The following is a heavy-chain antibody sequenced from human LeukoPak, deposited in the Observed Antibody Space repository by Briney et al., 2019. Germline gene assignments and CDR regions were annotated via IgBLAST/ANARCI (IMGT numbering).Heavy chain of an antibody. J-gene: IGHJ4*02. Sequence: GGSLRLSCAASGFTFSNAWMSWVRQAPGKGLEWVGRIKSKTDGGTTDYAAPVKGRFTISRDDSKYTLYLQMNSLKTEDTAVYYCTTSGITIFGVGIIGDFDYWGQGTLVTVSS. CDR2: IKSKTDGGTT. V-gene: IGHV3-15*01. CDR3: TTSGITIFGVGIIGDFDY. D-gene: IGHD3-3*01. CDR1: GFTFSNAW.